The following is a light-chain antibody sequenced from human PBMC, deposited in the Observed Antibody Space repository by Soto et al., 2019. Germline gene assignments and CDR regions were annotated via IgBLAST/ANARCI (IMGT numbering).Light chain of an antibody. CDR3: SSYTSSSTRV. CDR2: DVS. V-gene: IGLV2-14*01. CDR1: RSDVGDYNY. Sequence: QSALTQPASVSGSPGQSITISCTGTRSDVGDYNYVSWYQQHPGKAPKLMIFDVSNRPSGVSNRFSGSKSDNTASLTISGLQAEDEADYYCSSYTSSSTRVFGTGTKLTVL. J-gene: IGLJ1*01.